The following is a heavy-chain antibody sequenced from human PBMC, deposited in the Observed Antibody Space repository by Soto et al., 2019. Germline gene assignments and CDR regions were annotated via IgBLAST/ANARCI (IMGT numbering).Heavy chain of an antibody. CDR1: GLTFTSYS. CDR3: ARDRGYTYAFDF. V-gene: IGHV3-48*02. D-gene: IGHD5-18*01. Sequence: GGSLRLTCAASGLTFTSYSMNWVRQAPGKGLEWVSFISSSSSTIYYADSVKGRFTISRDNAKNSLYLQMNSLRDEDTAVYYCARDRGYTYAFDFSGPGALVTVSS. CDR2: ISSSSSTI. J-gene: IGHJ4*02.